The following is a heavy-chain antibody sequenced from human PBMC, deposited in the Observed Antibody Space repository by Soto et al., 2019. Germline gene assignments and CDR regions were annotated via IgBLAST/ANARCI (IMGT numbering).Heavy chain of an antibody. Sequence: QVHLVQSGAEVKKPGASVKVSCKGSGYAFNTYGITWVRQAPGQGLEWMGWISAHNGNTNYAQKLQGRVTVTRDTSTSTAYMELRSLRSDDTAVYYCARGRYGDYWSQGALVTVSS. V-gene: IGHV1-18*01. CDR3: ARGRYGDY. D-gene: IGHD1-1*01. CDR2: ISAHNGNT. J-gene: IGHJ4*02. CDR1: GYAFNTYG.